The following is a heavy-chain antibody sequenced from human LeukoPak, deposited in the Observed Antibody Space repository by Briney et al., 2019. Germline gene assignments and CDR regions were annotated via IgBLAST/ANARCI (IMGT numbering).Heavy chain of an antibody. V-gene: IGHV4-59*08. CDR1: GGSISSYY. D-gene: IGHD5-18*01. CDR2: IYYSGST. CDR3: VRRRYNYGFDS. Sequence: PSETLSLTCTVSGGSISSYYWTWIRQPPGKGLEWIGYIYYSGSTNYNPSLKSRVSISVDTSKNHFSLKLSSVTAADTAVFYCVRRRYNYGFDSWGQGTLVTVSS. J-gene: IGHJ4*02.